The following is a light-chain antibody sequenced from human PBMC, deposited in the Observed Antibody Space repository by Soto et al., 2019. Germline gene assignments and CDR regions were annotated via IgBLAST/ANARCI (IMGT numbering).Light chain of an antibody. J-gene: IGKJ1*01. CDR1: QSVSSSF. CDR2: GAS. CDR3: QQYDNSPWT. Sequence: EIVLTQSPGTLSLSPGERATLSCRASQSVSSSFLAWYQQKPGQAPRLLIYGASSRATGIPDRFSGSGSGTDVTLTISRLEPEDFAVYYCQQYDNSPWTFGQGTKVEIK. V-gene: IGKV3-20*01.